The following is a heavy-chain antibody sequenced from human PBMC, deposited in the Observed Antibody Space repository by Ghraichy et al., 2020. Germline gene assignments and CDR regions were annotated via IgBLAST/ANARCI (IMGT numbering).Heavy chain of an antibody. CDR2: IGTAGDT. CDR3: ARAYSSGWYPGKYYYGMDV. Sequence: GGSLRLSCAASGFTFSSYDMHWVRQATGKGLEWVSAIGTAGDTYYPGSVKGRFTISRENAKNSLYLQMNSLRAGDTAVYYCARAYSSGWYPGKYYYGMDVWGQGTTVTVSS. V-gene: IGHV3-13*01. CDR1: GFTFSSYD. J-gene: IGHJ6*02. D-gene: IGHD6-19*01.